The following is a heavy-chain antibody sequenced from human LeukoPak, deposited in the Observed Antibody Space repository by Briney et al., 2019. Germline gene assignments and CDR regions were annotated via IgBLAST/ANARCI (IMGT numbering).Heavy chain of an antibody. Sequence: SETMSLTCTVSGYSISSGYYWGWIRQPPGKGLEWIGSIYHSGSTYYNPSLKSRGTISVDTSKNQFSLKLSSVTAADTAVYYCASEYFDWLSPTYYWGQGTLVTVSS. D-gene: IGHD3-9*01. CDR3: ASEYFDWLSPTYY. V-gene: IGHV4-38-2*02. CDR1: GYSISSGYY. CDR2: IYHSGST. J-gene: IGHJ4*02.